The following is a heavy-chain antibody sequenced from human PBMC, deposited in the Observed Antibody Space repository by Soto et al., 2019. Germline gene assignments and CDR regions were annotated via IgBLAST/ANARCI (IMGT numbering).Heavy chain of an antibody. CDR3: ARDPYNVLMVNAPNLYGMDV. CDR2: ISTYNGDT. Sequence: ASVKVSCKASGYTFTTYDIGWVRQAPGQGLEWMGRISTYNGDTNYPQSLQGRLTMTTDTSTNTAYMELRSLRSDDTAVYYCARDPYNVLMVNAPNLYGMDVWGQGTTVTVSS. CDR1: GYTFTTYD. J-gene: IGHJ6*02. D-gene: IGHD2-8*01. V-gene: IGHV1-18*01.